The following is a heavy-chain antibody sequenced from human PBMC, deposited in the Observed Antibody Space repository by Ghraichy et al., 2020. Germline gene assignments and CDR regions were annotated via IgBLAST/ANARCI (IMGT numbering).Heavy chain of an antibody. J-gene: IGHJ4*02. CDR3: ARIDGYLDY. CDR2: IYYSGST. D-gene: IGHD5-24*01. CDR1: GGSISSGGYY. Sequence: SLNISCTVSGGSISSGGYYWSWIRQHPGKGLEWIGYIYYSGSTYYNPSLKSRVTISVDTSKNQFSLKLSSVTAADTAVYYCARIDGYLDYWGQGTLVTVSS. V-gene: IGHV4-31*03.